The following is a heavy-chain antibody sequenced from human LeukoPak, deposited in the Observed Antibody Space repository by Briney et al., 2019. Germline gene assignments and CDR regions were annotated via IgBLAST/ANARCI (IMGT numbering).Heavy chain of an antibody. CDR2: ISGSGSST. D-gene: IGHD5-24*01. CDR3: AKKRDAFDI. Sequence: PGGSLRLSCAASGFTLSSYDMSWVRQAPGKGLEWVSAISGSGSSTYYADSVKGRFTISRDNSKNTLYLQMNSLRAEDTAMYYCAKKRDAFDIWGQGTVVAVSS. CDR1: GFTLSSYD. V-gene: IGHV3-23*01. J-gene: IGHJ3*02.